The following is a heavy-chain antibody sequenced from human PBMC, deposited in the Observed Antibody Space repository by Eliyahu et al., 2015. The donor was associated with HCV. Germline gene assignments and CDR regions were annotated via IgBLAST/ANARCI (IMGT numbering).Heavy chain of an antibody. CDR2: ISGSGGST. Sequence: EVQLLESGGGLVQPGGSLRLSCAASGFTFSSYAMSWVRQAPGKGLGWGSAISGSGGSTYYADSVKGRFTISRDNSKNTLYLQMNSLRAEDTAVYYCAKDGYCSGGSCYAVDYWGQGTLVTVSS. CDR1: GFTFSSYA. V-gene: IGHV3-23*01. J-gene: IGHJ4*02. CDR3: AKDGYCSGGSCYAVDY. D-gene: IGHD2-15*01.